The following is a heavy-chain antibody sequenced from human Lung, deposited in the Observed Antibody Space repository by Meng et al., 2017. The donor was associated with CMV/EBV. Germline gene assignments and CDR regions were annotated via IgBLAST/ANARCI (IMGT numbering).Heavy chain of an antibody. J-gene: IGHJ6*02. CDR1: GFIFSDYA. D-gene: IGHD3-3*01. CDR2: IWYDGINK. CDR3: AMRAQATIFGVVVIMDV. Sequence: SCAASGFIFSDYAMHWVRQAPGKGLEWVSLIWYDGINKYYADSVKGRFTISRDNSKNILFLDIKSLRADDTAIYYCAMRAQATIFGVVVIMDVWXQGTGVTVSS. V-gene: IGHV3-33*01.